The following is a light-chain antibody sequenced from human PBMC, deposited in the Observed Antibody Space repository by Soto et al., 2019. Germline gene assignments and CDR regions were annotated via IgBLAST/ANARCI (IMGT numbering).Light chain of an antibody. V-gene: IGKV1-5*01. J-gene: IGKJ1*01. Sequence: DIQMTQSPATLSASVGDRVTITCRASQSISSWLAWYQQKPGKVPKLLIDDASRLESGVPSRFSGSGSGTEFTLTISSLQPDDFATYYCQQYNTYPWTFGQGTKVDIK. CDR3: QQYNTYPWT. CDR2: DAS. CDR1: QSISSW.